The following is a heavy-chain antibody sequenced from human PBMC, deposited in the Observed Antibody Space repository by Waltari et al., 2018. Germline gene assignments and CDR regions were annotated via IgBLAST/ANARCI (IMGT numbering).Heavy chain of an antibody. CDR1: GFTFDDYA. D-gene: IGHD5-18*01. Sequence: EVQLVESGGGLVQPGRSLRLSCAASGFTFDDYAMHWVRQAPGKGLEWVSGISWNSGSIGYADSAKGRFTISRDNAKNSLYLQMNSLRAEDTALYYCAKDRIQYPYEGPFDYWGQGTLVTVSS. CDR2: ISWNSGSI. J-gene: IGHJ4*02. V-gene: IGHV3-9*01. CDR3: AKDRIQYPYEGPFDY.